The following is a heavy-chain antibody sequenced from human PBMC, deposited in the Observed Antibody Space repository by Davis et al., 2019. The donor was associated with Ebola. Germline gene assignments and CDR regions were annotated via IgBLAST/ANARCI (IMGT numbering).Heavy chain of an antibody. J-gene: IGHJ4*02. CDR1: GFTFSGSA. CDR3: ARGAVVVPAGLFDY. CDR2: ISSNGGST. V-gene: IGHV3-64*01. Sequence: GESLKISCAASGFTFSGSAMHWVRQAPGKGLEYVSAISSNGGSTYYANSVKGRFTISRDNSKNTLYLQMGSLRAEDMAVYYCARGAVVVPAGLFDYWGQGTLVTVSS. D-gene: IGHD2-2*01.